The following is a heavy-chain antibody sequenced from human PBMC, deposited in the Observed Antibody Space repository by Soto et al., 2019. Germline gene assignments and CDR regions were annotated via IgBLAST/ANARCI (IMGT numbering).Heavy chain of an antibody. CDR2: ISASGGST. D-gene: IGHD5-18*01. Sequence: EVQLLESGGGLVQPGGSLRLSCAASGFTFSSYAVSWVRQAPGKGLEWVSTISASGGSTYYADSVKSRFTTSIDNSKNALYLEMNSLRAEDTAVYDCAEGDTTMDYWGQGTLVTVSS. CDR1: GFTFSSYA. V-gene: IGHV3-23*01. J-gene: IGHJ4*02. CDR3: AEGDTTMDY.